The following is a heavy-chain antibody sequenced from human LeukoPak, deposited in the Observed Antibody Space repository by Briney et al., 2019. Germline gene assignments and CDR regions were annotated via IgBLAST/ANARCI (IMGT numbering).Heavy chain of an antibody. V-gene: IGHV3-7*01. D-gene: IGHD2-15*01. CDR1: GFTFSSYW. CDR2: IKQDGSEK. CDR3: ARLGYCSGGSCYSSYYFDY. J-gene: IGHJ4*02. Sequence: GGSLRLSCAASGFTFSSYWMSWVRPAPGKGLEWVANIKQDGSEKYYVDSVKGRFTISRDNAKNSLYLQMNSLRAEDTAVYYCARLGYCSGGSCYSSYYFDYWGQATLVTVSS.